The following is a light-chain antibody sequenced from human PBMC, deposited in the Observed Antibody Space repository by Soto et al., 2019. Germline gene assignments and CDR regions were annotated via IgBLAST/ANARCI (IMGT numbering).Light chain of an antibody. CDR1: NIGSKS. V-gene: IGLV3-21*02. CDR3: QVWDSSGHFV. CDR2: DDS. J-gene: IGLJ1*01. Sequence: SYELTQPPSVSVVPGQTARVTCGGNNIGSKSVHWYQQKPGQAPVLVVYDDSDRPSGIAERVSGSNSGNTATLTISRVEAGDEADYYCQVWDSSGHFVFGTGTKVTVL.